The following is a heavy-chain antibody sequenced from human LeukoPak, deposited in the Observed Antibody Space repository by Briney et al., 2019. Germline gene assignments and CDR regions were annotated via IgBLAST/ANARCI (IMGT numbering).Heavy chain of an antibody. D-gene: IGHD4-11*01. V-gene: IGHV3-74*01. CDR1: GFTFSSYW. Sequence: GGSLRLSCAASGFTFSSYWMHWVRQAPGKGLVWVSRIKNDGSSTTYADSVKGRFTISRDNAKHTVYLQMNSLRAEDTAVYYCARVGVSTYSFDYWGQGALVTVSS. CDR3: ARVGVSTYSFDY. J-gene: IGHJ4*02. CDR2: IKNDGSST.